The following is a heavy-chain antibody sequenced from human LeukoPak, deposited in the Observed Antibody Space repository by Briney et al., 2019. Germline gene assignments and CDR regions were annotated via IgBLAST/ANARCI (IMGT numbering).Heavy chain of an antibody. CDR3: ARGNYDILTGERY. Sequence: GGSLRLSCAASGFTFSSYWMHWVRQAPGKGLVWVSRINGDGSSTSYADSVKGRFTISRDNSKNTLYLQMNSLRAEDTAVYYCARGNYDILTGERYWGQGTLVTVSS. V-gene: IGHV3-74*01. D-gene: IGHD3-9*01. J-gene: IGHJ4*02. CDR1: GFTFSSYW. CDR2: INGDGSST.